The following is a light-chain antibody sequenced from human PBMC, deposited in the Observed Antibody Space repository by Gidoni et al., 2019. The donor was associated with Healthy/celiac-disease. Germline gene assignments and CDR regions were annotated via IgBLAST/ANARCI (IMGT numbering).Light chain of an antibody. Sequence: DIVMTQAPLAMPDAPGEPASSSCRSSQSHLQSNGYNYLDWYLQTPGQSPQLLIYLGSNRASGVPDRFTGRGSGTDSTLTLSRLEAEDVGVYYCMQALQRGATFGQGTQVEIK. J-gene: IGKJ1*01. CDR2: LGS. CDR1: QSHLQSNGYNY. V-gene: IGKV2-28*01. CDR3: MQALQRGAT.